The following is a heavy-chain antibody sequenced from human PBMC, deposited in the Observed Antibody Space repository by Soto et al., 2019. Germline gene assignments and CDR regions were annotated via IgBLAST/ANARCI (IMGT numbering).Heavy chain of an antibody. CDR3: ARGMFEATLDH. Sequence: QVHLVDSGGGVVQPGRSLRLSCAVSGFTFRSYAMHWVRQAPGKGLEWVAVIWYDGSDKYYADSVKGRFTISRDNSKNTLYLQMGSLRAEDTAVYYCARGMFEATLDHWGQGTLVTVSS. CDR1: GFTFRSYA. V-gene: IGHV3-33*01. J-gene: IGHJ4*02. D-gene: IGHD1-26*01. CDR2: IWYDGSDK.